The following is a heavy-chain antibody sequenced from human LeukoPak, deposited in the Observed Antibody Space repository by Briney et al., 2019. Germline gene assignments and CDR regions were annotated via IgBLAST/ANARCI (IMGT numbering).Heavy chain of an antibody. D-gene: IGHD3-9*01. CDR3: AKLVEYYDILTEDDY. CDR1: GFTFSSYA. J-gene: IGHJ4*02. Sequence: SGGSLRLSCAASGFTFSSYAMSWVRQAPGKGLERVSAISGSGDSTYYADSVKGRFTISRDNSKNTLYLQMNSLRAEDTAVYYCAKLVEYYDILTEDDYWGQGTLVTVSS. CDR2: ISGSGDST. V-gene: IGHV3-23*01.